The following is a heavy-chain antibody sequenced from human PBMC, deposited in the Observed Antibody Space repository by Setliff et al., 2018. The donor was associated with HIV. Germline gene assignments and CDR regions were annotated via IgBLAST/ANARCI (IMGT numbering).Heavy chain of an antibody. D-gene: IGHD7-27*01. CDR3: ARELGHYYYYMDV. Sequence: PSETLSLTCDVSGYSISSGYYWGWIRQPPGKGLEWIANIYHNGTTHYNPSLKSRVTRSGDTSKNQFSLKLSSVTAADTAVFYCARELGHYYYYMDVWGKGTTVTVSS. J-gene: IGHJ6*03. CDR2: IYHNGTT. CDR1: GYSISSGYY. V-gene: IGHV4-38-2*02.